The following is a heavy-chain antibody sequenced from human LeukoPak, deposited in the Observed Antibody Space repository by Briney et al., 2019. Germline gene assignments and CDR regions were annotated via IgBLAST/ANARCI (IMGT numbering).Heavy chain of an antibody. CDR1: GFTFSSYE. J-gene: IGHJ6*03. CDR2: ISSSGSTI. Sequence: GGSLRLSCAASGFTFSSYEMNWVRQAPGKGLEWVSYISSSGSTIYYADSVKGRFTISRDNAKNSLYLQMNSLRAEDTAVYYCARDVTHYYYYYYMDVWGKGTTVTVSS. CDR3: ARDVTHYYYYYYMDV. V-gene: IGHV3-48*03. D-gene: IGHD2/OR15-2a*01.